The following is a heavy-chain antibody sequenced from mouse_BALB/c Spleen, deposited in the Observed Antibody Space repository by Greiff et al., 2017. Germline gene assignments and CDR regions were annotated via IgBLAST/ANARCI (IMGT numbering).Heavy chain of an antibody. D-gene: IGHD2-4*01. V-gene: IGHV2-9*02. CDR3: ASRMITTWFAY. CDR1: GFSLTSYG. Sequence: VKVVESGPGLVAPSQSLSITCTVSGFSLTSYGVHWVRQPPGKGLEWLGVIWAGGSTNYNSALMSRLSISKDNSKSQVFLKMNSLQTDDTAMYYCASRMITTWFAYWGQGTLVTVSA. J-gene: IGHJ3*01. CDR2: IWAGGST.